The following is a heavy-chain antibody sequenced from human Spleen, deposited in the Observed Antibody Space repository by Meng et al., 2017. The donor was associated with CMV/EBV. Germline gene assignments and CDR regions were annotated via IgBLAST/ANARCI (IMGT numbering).Heavy chain of an antibody. CDR2: INHSGST. J-gene: IGHJ6*02. D-gene: IGHD6-6*01. CDR3: ARQRRGLDPIATRRYFYYGMDV. V-gene: IGHV4-34*01. CDR1: GESFSGYY. Sequence: SETLSLTCAVYGESFSGYYWTWIRQPPGKGLEWIGEINHSGSTNYNPPLKRRVTMSVDTSMNQFSLKLSSVTAADTAVYYCARQRRGLDPIATRRYFYYGMDVWGQGTTVTVSS.